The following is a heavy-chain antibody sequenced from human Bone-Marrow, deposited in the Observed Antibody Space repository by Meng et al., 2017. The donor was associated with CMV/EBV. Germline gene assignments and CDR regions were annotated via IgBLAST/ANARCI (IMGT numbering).Heavy chain of an antibody. CDR2: IYSAGST. Sequence: GESLKISCAASGFTVSSNYMSWVRQAPGKGLECVSVIYSAGSTYYADSVKGRFTISRDNSKNTLYLQMNSLRAEDTAVYSCAKERVVSSWYGIFDYWGQGTLVTVSS. D-gene: IGHD6-13*01. CDR1: GFTVSSNY. J-gene: IGHJ4*02. V-gene: IGHV3-53*01. CDR3: AKERVVSSWYGIFDY.